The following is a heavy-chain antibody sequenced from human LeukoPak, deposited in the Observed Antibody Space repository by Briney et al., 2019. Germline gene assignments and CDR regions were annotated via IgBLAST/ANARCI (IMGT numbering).Heavy chain of an antibody. CDR3: AKDDYGDYEGAFDI. V-gene: IGHV3-43*01. D-gene: IGHD4-17*01. Sequence: PGGSLRLSCAASGFTFDDYTMHWVRQAPGKGLEWVSLISWDGGSTYYADSVKGRFTISRDNSKNSLYLQMNSLRTEDTALYYCAKDDYGDYEGAFDIWGQGTMVTVSS. CDR2: ISWDGGST. J-gene: IGHJ3*02. CDR1: GFTFDDYT.